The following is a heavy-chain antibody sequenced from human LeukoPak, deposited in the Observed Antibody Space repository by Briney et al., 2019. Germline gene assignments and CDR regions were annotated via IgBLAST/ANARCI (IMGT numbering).Heavy chain of an antibody. J-gene: IGHJ4*02. D-gene: IGHD3-22*01. Sequence: SETLSLTCTVSGGSIRSSYYYWGWIRQPPGKGLEWIGSIYDSGSTYYNPSLKSRVTISVDTSKNQFSLKLNSVTAADTAVYYCARGAYYYEDWGQGTLVTVSS. V-gene: IGHV4-39*01. CDR3: ARGAYYYED. CDR1: GGSIRSSYYY. CDR2: IYDSGST.